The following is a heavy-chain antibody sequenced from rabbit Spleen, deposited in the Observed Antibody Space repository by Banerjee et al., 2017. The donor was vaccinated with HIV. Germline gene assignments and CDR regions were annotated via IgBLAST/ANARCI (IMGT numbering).Heavy chain of an antibody. V-gene: IGHV1S36*01. D-gene: IGHD5-1*01. CDR2: IYAGDGST. Sequence: EESGGGLVKPGGTLTLTCKASGFSLFIYWMCWVRQAPGKGLELIGCIYAGDGSTDYANWVNGRFTISKTSSTVDLKMTSLTAADTATYFCARDLVGVIGWNFYLWGPGTLVTVS. CDR1: GFSLFIYW. CDR3: ARDLVGVIGWNFYL. J-gene: IGHJ4*01.